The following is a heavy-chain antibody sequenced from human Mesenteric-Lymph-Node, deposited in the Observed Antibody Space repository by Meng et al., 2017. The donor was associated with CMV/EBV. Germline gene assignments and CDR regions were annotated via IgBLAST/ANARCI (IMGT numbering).Heavy chain of an antibody. CDR3: ATSPGYPREFGY. CDR2: IHYSGST. Sequence: TVSGGSVRSDSYSWSWIRQPPGKGLESIGFIHYSGSTNYNPSLMSRVTISVDTSKNQFSLKLSSVTAADTAVYYCATSPGYPREFGYWGQGTLVTVSS. V-gene: IGHV4-61*01. D-gene: IGHD3-10*01. CDR1: GGSVRSDSYS. J-gene: IGHJ4*02.